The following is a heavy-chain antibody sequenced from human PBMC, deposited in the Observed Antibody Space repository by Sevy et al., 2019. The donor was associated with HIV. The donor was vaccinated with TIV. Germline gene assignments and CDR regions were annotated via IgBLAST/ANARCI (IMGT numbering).Heavy chain of an antibody. CDR1: GFAFHDYS. CDR2: LSFGCGKI. CDR3: AREGCSRPHDY. V-gene: IGHV3-23*01. Sequence: GGSLRLSCAASGFAFHDYSMSWIRQAPGKGLEWVATLSFGCGKINYADSVKGRFTISRDNSKNSFYLQMDNLRVEDTALYYCAREGCSRPHDYWGQGTRLTVSS. J-gene: IGHJ4*02. D-gene: IGHD2-2*01.